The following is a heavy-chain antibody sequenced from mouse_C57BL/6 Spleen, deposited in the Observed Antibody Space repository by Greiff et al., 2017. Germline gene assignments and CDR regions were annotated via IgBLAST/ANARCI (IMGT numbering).Heavy chain of an antibody. D-gene: IGHD1-1*01. Sequence: QVQLQQPGAELVKPGASVKLSCKASGYTFTSYWMHWVKQRPGQGLEWIGMIHPNSGSTNYNEKFKSKATLTEDKSSSTAYMQLSSLTAEDSAVYYCTRLITTVVATGDYWGQGTTLTVSS. CDR2: IHPNSGST. CDR1: GYTFTSYW. J-gene: IGHJ2*01. V-gene: IGHV1-64*01. CDR3: TRLITTVVATGDY.